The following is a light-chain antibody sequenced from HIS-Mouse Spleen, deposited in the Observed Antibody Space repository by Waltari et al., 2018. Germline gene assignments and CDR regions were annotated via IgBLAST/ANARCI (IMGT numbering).Light chain of an antibody. CDR1: SSDVGGYNY. V-gene: IGLV2-14*03. J-gene: IGLJ2*01. Sequence: QSALTQPASVSGSPGQSITISCTGTSSDVGGYNYVSWYQQPPGKAPKLMIYDVSNRPSVVSNRFSGSKSGNTASLTISGLQAEDEADYYCSSYTSSSTSVVFGGGTKLTVL. CDR2: DVS. CDR3: SSYTSSSTSVV.